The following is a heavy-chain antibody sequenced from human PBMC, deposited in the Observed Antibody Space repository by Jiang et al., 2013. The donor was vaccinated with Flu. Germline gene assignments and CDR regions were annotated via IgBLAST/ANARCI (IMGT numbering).Heavy chain of an antibody. D-gene: IGHD6-13*01. CDR3: ARDGGSWYVNYYYYYGMDV. V-gene: IGHV6-1*01. CDR2: HYYRSKWYN. CDR1: GDSVSSNSAA. Sequence: QTLSLHLVPSPGDSVSSNSAAWNWIRQSPSRGLELAGKGHYYRSKWYNDYAVSVKSRITINPDTSKNQFSLQLNSVTPEDTAVYYCARDGGSWYVNYYYYYGMDVWGQGTHGHRLL. J-gene: IGHJ6*02.